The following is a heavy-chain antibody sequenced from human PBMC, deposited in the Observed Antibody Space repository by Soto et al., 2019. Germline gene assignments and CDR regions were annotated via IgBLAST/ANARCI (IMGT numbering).Heavy chain of an antibody. J-gene: IGHJ6*02. V-gene: IGHV1-18*01. CDR1: GYTFTSYG. CDR2: ISAYNGNT. Sequence: QVQLVQSGAEVKKPGASVKVSCKASGYTFTSYGISWVRQAPGQGLEWMGWISAYNGNTNYAQKLQGRVTMTTETSTSTAHMELTSLRSDDTAVYYCARDAYFDWFPYRYYGMDVRGQGTTVTVSS. CDR3: ARDAYFDWFPYRYYGMDV. D-gene: IGHD3-9*01.